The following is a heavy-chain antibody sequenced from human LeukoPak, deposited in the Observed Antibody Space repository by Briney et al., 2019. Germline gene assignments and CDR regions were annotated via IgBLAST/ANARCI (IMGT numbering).Heavy chain of an antibody. CDR3: ARAVSLLWFGELSLVDY. V-gene: IGHV1-2*02. CDR2: INPKSGGT. Sequence: ASVKVSCKTSGYTFTNYDINWVRQATGQGLEWMGWINPKSGGTNYAQKFQGRVTMTRDTSISTAYMELSRLRSDDTAVYYCARAVSLLWFGELSLVDYWGQGTLVTVSS. D-gene: IGHD3-10*01. J-gene: IGHJ4*02. CDR1: GYTFTNYD.